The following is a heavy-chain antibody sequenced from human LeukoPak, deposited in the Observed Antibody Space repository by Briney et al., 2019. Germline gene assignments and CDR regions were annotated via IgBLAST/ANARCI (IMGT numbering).Heavy chain of an antibody. CDR1: GFTFSSYS. J-gene: IGHJ4*02. V-gene: IGHV3-21*01. CDR3: ARDVTLGNFDY. CDR2: ISSSSSYI. Sequence: GGSLRLSCAASGFTFSSYSMNWVRQAPGKGLEWVSSISSSSSYIYYADSVKGRFTISRDNAKNSLYLQMNSLRAEDTAVYYCARDVTLGNFDYWGQGILVIVSS. D-gene: IGHD3-16*01.